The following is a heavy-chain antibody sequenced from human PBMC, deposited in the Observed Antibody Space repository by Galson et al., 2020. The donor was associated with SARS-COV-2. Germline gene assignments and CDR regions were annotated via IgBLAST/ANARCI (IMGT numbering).Heavy chain of an antibody. CDR2: IYYSGST. CDR3: ARDGSDYYGSADY. CDR1: GGSISSSSYY. D-gene: IGHD3-10*01. Sequence: SETLSLTCTVSGGSISSSSYYWGWLRQPPGKGLEWIGSIYYSGSTYYNPSLKSRVTISVDTSKNQFSLKLSSVTAADTAVYYCARDGSDYYGSADYWGQGTLVTVSS. V-gene: IGHV4-39*07. J-gene: IGHJ4*02.